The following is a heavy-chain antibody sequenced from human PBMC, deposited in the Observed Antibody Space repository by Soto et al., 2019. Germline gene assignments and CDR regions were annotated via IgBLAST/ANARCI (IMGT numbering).Heavy chain of an antibody. D-gene: IGHD4-17*01. CDR1: GFTFSSYG. J-gene: IGHJ5*02. CDR2: ISYDGSNK. V-gene: IGHV3-30*18. CDR3: AKDAGDYGDYGAWFDP. Sequence: QVPLVESGGGVVQPGRSLRLSCAASGFTFSSYGMHWVRQAPGKGLEWVAVISYDGSNKYYADSVKGRFTISRDNSKNTLYLKMNSLRAEDTAVYYCAKDAGDYGDYGAWFDPWGQGTLVAVSS.